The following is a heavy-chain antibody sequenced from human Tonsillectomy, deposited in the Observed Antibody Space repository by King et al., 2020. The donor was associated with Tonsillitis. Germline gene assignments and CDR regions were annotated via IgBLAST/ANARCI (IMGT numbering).Heavy chain of an antibody. V-gene: IGHV3-30*02. CDR3: VAPRRGDSYGFDAFDI. Sequence: VQLVESGGGVVQPGGSLRLSCTASGFTFSTYGMHWVRQAPGKGLEWVAFIRYDGSNKYYVDSVKGRFTISRDNSKNTLYLQMNSLRDEDTAAYYCVAPRRGDSYGFDAFDIWGQGTMVTVSS. D-gene: IGHD5-18*01. CDR2: IRYDGSNK. CDR1: GFTFSTYG. J-gene: IGHJ3*02.